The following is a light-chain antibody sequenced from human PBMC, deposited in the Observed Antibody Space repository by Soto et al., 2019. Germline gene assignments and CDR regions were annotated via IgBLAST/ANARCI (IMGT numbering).Light chain of an antibody. Sequence: IQMTQSPSTLSGSVGDRVTITCRASQTISSWLAWYQQKPGKAPKLLIYKASTLKSGVPSRFSGSGSGTEFTLTISSLQPDDLATYYCQHYNSYSEAFGQGTKVDI. CDR2: KAS. V-gene: IGKV1-5*03. CDR1: QTISSW. CDR3: QHYNSYSEA. J-gene: IGKJ1*01.